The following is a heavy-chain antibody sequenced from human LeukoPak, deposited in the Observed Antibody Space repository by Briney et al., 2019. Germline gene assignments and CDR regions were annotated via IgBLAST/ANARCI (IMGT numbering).Heavy chain of an antibody. J-gene: IGHJ4*02. CDR1: GFAFSSYW. D-gene: IGHD6-19*01. Sequence: GGSLRLSCAASGFAFSSYWMHWVRQAPGKGLVWVSRINSGGSSTSYADFVKGRFTISRDNAKNTLSLQMDSLRAEDTAVYYCARVIDGWYFDYWGQGTLVTVS. V-gene: IGHV3-74*01. CDR2: INSGGSST. CDR3: ARVIDGWYFDY.